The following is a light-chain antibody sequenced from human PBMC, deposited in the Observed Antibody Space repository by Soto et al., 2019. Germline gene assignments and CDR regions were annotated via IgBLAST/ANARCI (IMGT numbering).Light chain of an antibody. V-gene: IGLV1-44*01. CDR3: AAWDDSLKGVV. J-gene: IGLJ2*01. CDR2: SNN. CDR1: NSNIGGNS. Sequence: QSVLPQQPSASGTPGQRVTISCSGSNSNIGGNSVNWYQELPGTAPKLLIYSNNQRPSGVPDRFSGSKSGTSASLAISGLQSEDEADYYCAAWDDSLKGVVFGGGTKVTVL.